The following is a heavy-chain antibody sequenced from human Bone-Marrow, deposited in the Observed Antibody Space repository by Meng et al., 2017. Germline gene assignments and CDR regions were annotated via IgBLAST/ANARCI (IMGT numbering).Heavy chain of an antibody. CDR3: ARARGIAVAEPWDY. D-gene: IGHD6-19*01. Sequence: QVVLQEAGPGLVQPSGTPSLTSAVSGGYISSSNWWSWVRQPPGKGLEWIGEIYHSGSTNYNPSLKRRVTISVDKSKNQFSLKLSSVTAADTAVYYCARARGIAVAEPWDYWGQGTLVTVSS. V-gene: IGHV4-4*02. J-gene: IGHJ4*02. CDR1: GGYISSSNW. CDR2: IYHSGST.